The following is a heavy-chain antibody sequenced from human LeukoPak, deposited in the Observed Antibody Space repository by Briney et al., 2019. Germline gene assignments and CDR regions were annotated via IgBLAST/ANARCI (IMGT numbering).Heavy chain of an antibody. CDR2: IYTSGST. Sequence: PSETLSLTCTVTGDPISGGSYYWSWIRQPAGKGLEWIGRIYTSGSTNYNPSLKSRVTISVDTSKNQFSLKLSSVTAADTAVYYCARRGPRHGGTIFGVVIRVFDYWGQGTLVTVSS. CDR3: ARRGPRHGGTIFGVVIRVFDY. CDR1: GDPISGGSYY. V-gene: IGHV4-61*02. D-gene: IGHD3-3*01. J-gene: IGHJ4*02.